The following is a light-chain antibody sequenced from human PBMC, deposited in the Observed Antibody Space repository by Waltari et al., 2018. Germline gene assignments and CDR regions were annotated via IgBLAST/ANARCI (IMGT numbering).Light chain of an antibody. CDR3: MQGTHWPYT. CDR2: KVS. Sequence: DVVMTQSPVSLPVTLGQPASISCRSSQSLVHSDGKTYLYWFQQRPGQSPRRLIYKVSNRDAGVPDRFSGSGSGTDFTLKISRVEAEDVGVYYCMQGTHWPYTFGQGTKLETK. V-gene: IGKV2-30*02. CDR1: QSLVHSDGKTY. J-gene: IGKJ2*01.